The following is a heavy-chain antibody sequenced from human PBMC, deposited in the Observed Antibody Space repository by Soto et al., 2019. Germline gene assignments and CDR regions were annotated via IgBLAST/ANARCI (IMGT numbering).Heavy chain of an antibody. CDR1: GLTFRSYW. D-gene: IGHD2-21*01. J-gene: IGHJ4*02. Sequence: EVQLVESGGGLVQPGESLRLSCAASGLTFRSYWMHWVRQPPGKGLVWVSRINTDGSVAMYVDSVKGRFTISRDNAKNTLYLHMNSLRAEDTAVYYCVRDMQLWRLDSWGLGTLVTVSS. CDR2: INTDGSVA. V-gene: IGHV3-74*03. CDR3: VRDMQLWRLDS.